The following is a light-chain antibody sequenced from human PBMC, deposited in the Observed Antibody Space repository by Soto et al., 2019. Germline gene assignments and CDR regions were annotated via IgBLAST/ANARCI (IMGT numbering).Light chain of an antibody. J-gene: IGKJ4*01. CDR2: EAS. CDR1: QSVRWC. CDR3: QQLDSWPRT. Sequence: VLTQSPATLSLSPGERATLSCRASQSVRWCLAWYQQKPGQAPRLLISEASKRATGIPARFSGSGSGTDDTLTISSREPADYTVYYWQQLDSWPRTFGGGTKVDMK. V-gene: IGKV3-11*01.